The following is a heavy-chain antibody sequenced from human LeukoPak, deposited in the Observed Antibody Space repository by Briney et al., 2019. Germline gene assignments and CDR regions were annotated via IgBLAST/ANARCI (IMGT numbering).Heavy chain of an antibody. J-gene: IGHJ4*02. Sequence: PGGSLRLSCAASGFTFSSYGMHWVRQAPGKGLEWVAVISYDGSNKYYADSVKGRFTISRDNSKNTLYLQMNSLRAEDTAVYYCAKDVSILGPCFDYWGQGTLVTVSS. V-gene: IGHV3-30*18. CDR3: AKDVSILGPCFDY. CDR2: ISYDGSNK. D-gene: IGHD3-3*01. CDR1: GFTFSSYG.